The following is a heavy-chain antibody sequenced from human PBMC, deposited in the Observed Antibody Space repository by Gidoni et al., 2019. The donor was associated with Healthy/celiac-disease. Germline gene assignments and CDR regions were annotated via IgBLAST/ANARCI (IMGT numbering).Heavy chain of an antibody. CDR1: GYSITSYW. CDR2: IYPGDSDT. Sequence: EVQLVQSGAEVQKPRESLKISCKSSGYSITSYWRGWVRQMPGKGLALMGIIYPGDSDTIYSPSFQGQVTISADKSISTASLKWSSLKASDTAMYYCARLRSIVVVPAAIRDNWCDPGAREPWSPSPQ. J-gene: IGHJ5*02. CDR3: ARLRSIVVVPAAIRDNWCDP. D-gene: IGHD2-2*02. V-gene: IGHV5-51*01.